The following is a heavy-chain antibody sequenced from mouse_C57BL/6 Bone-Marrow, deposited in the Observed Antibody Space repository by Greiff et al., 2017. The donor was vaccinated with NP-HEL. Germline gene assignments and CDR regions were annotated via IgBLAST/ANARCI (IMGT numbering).Heavy chain of an antibody. Sequence: VQLKESGAELVRPGASVKLSCTASGFNIKDDYMHWVKQRPEQGLEWIGWIDTEDGDTEYASKFQGKATITADTSSNTAYLHLSSLTSEDTAVYYCTAEEYYGSSPHWYFDVWGTGTTVTVSS. CDR3: TAEEYYGSSPHWYFDV. V-gene: IGHV14-4*01. D-gene: IGHD1-1*01. CDR2: IDTEDGDT. J-gene: IGHJ1*03. CDR1: GFNIKDDY.